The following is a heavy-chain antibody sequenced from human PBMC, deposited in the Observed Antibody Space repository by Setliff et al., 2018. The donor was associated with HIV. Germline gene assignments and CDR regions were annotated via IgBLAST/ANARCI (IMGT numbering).Heavy chain of an antibody. V-gene: IGHV1-18*01. CDR1: GYSFISHD. J-gene: IGHJ4*02. Sequence: ASVKVSCKASGYSFISHDINWVRQAPGQGLEWMGRISIYNGNVNTAPKFQGRVTMTTDTSTNTAYLELRSLRSEDTAVYYCARKYTGGPLDYWGQGTLVTVSS. CDR3: ARKYTGGPLDY. D-gene: IGHD6-19*01. CDR2: ISIYNGNV.